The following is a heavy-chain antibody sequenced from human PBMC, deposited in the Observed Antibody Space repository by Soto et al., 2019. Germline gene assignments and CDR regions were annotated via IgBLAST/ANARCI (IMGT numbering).Heavy chain of an antibody. V-gene: IGHV3-23*01. CDR3: AKPEEVVRGFDF. Sequence: PGGSLRLSCAASGFTFGHSAMSWVRQAPGKGLEWVAAICGTGGAAYYADSVKGRFTISRDNSRNTLFLQMNSLRVDDTAIYYCAKPEEVVRGFDFWGLGTLVTVSS. CDR2: ICGTGGAA. CDR1: GFTFGHSA. D-gene: IGHD3-10*01. J-gene: IGHJ4*02.